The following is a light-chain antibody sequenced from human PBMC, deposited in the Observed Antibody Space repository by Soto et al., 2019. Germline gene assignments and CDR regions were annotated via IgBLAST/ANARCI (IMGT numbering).Light chain of an antibody. Sequence: QSVLTQPPSASGTPGQRVSISCSGSSTNIGRNSISWYQNLPGTAPKLLIYTNNQRPSGVPARFSGSKSGTSASLAISGLQSEDEADYYCAAWDDSLSGRVFGGGTKLTVL. CDR2: TNN. J-gene: IGLJ3*02. V-gene: IGLV1-44*01. CDR1: STNIGRNS. CDR3: AAWDDSLSGRV.